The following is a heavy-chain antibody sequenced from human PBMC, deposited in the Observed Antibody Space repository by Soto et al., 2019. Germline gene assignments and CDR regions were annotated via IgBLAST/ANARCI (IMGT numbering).Heavy chain of an antibody. CDR1: GGSMSHYH. Sequence: QVQLQESGPGLVKPSETLSLTCTVSGGSMSHYHWCWIRQSPGKGLEFIGYTHDSGIINYNPSLMSRVAISLHTSKNQFSLKLTSVTAADTALYYCARTGYGDHFDYWGRGTLVTVSS. J-gene: IGHJ4*02. V-gene: IGHV4-59*01. CDR3: ARTGYGDHFDY. D-gene: IGHD5-18*01. CDR2: THDSGII.